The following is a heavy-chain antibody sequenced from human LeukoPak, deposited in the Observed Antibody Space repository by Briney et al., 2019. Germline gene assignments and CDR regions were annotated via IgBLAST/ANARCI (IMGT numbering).Heavy chain of an antibody. CDR1: GFTFSSYA. CDR3: AKDQGGLRYFDWLGGAFDI. V-gene: IGHV3-23*01. D-gene: IGHD3-9*01. Sequence: GGSLRLSCAASGFTFSSYAMSWVRQAPGKGLEWVSAISGGGGSTYYADSVKGRFTISRDNSKNTLYLQMNSLRAEDTAVYYCAKDQGGLRYFDWLGGAFDIWGQGTMVTVSS. J-gene: IGHJ3*02. CDR2: ISGGGGST.